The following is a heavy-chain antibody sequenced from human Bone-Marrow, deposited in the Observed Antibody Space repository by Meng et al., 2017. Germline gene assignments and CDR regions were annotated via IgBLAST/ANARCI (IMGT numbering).Heavy chain of an antibody. CDR2: FHHSGTT. J-gene: IGHJ4*02. CDR1: GASFSSGYC. V-gene: IGHV4-4*02. D-gene: IGHD6-19*01. CDR3: AASPGWWRIDS. Sequence: QVRRRRSGPGLGKPTLTPSLTCGVSGASFSSGYCGTWVPQPPGKGLEWIGEFHHSGTTNYNPSLRSRVTISVDTSKNQFSLRLTSVTAADTAVYYCAASPGWWRIDSWGQGTLVTVSS.